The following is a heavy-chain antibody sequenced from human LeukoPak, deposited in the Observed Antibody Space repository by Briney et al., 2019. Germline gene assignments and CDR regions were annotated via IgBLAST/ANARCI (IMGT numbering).Heavy chain of an antibody. Sequence: GRSLRLSCAASGFTLSSYAMSWVRQAPGKGLEWVSVISGSDASTYYADSVKGRFTISRDNSKNTLYLQMNSLRAEDTAVYYCAKEGSGVATIETHFDYWGQGTLVTVSS. V-gene: IGHV3-23*01. CDR1: GFTLSSYA. CDR3: AKEGSGVATIETHFDY. J-gene: IGHJ4*02. CDR2: ISGSDAST. D-gene: IGHD5-12*01.